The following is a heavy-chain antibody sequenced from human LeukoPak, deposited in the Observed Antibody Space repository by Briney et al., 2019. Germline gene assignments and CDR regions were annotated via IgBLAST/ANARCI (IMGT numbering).Heavy chain of an antibody. D-gene: IGHD3/OR15-3a*01. CDR3: ARGDWYYFDY. CDR1: GFTFIGYY. CDR2: ISSSGGTK. J-gene: IGHJ4*02. V-gene: IGHV3-11*04. Sequence: GGSLRLSCAASGFTFIGYYMGWMRQAPGKGLEWVSSISSSGGTKYYADSVEGRFTISRDNAKNSLFLQMNNLRAEDTAVYYCARGDWYYFDYWGQGTLVTVSS.